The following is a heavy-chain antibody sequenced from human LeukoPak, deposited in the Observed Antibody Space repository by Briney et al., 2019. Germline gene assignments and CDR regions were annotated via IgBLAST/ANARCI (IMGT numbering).Heavy chain of an antibody. CDR3: ASGIYYYDSSKPFDY. D-gene: IGHD3-22*01. CDR2: INHSGST. J-gene: IGHJ4*02. V-gene: IGHV4-34*01. Sequence: ASETLSLTCAVYGGSFSGYYWSWIRQPPGKGLEWIGEINHSGSTNYNPSLKGRVTISVDTSKNQFSLKLSSVTAADTAVYYCASGIYYYDSSKPFDYWGQGTLVTVSS. CDR1: GGSFSGYY.